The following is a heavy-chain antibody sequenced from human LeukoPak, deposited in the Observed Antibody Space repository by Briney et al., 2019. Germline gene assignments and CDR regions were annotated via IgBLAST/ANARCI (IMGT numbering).Heavy chain of an antibody. J-gene: IGHJ4*02. CDR3: ASEGVYSSGPTDY. D-gene: IGHD6-19*01. CDR1: GFTVSNNY. Sequence: GGSLRLSCAASGFTVSNNYMSWVRQAPGKGLEWVSIIYSGGDTYYADSVRGRFTISRDNAKNSLYLQMNSLRAEDTAVYYCASEGVYSSGPTDYWGQGTLVTVSS. V-gene: IGHV3-53*01. CDR2: IYSGGDT.